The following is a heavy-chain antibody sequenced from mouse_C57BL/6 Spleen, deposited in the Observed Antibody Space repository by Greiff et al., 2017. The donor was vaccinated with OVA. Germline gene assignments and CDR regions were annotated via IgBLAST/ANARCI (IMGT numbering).Heavy chain of an antibody. CDR1: GYSITSGYY. J-gene: IGHJ2*01. CDR2: ISYDGSN. CDR3: ARDQGKFYYGFDY. Sequence: EVQLVESGPGLVKPSQSLSLTCSVTGYSITSGYYWNWIRQFPGNKLEWMGYISYDGSNNYNPSLKNRISITRDTSKNQFFLKLNSVTTEDTATYYCARDQGKFYYGFDYWGQGTTLTVSS. D-gene: IGHD1-1*01. V-gene: IGHV3-6*01.